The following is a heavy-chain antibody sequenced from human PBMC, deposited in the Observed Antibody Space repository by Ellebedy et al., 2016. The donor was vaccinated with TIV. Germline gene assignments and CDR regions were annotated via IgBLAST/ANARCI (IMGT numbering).Heavy chain of an antibody. Sequence: SETLSLTCTVSGGSISNYYWSWIRQPAGKGLEWVGRIYTSGSTYYSPSLKSRVTISVDSTKNQYSLSLSSVTAADTAVYYCARHPTTVINDWGRGNLVTVSS. J-gene: IGHJ4*02. CDR2: IYTSGST. V-gene: IGHV4-4*07. CDR3: ARHPTTVIND. CDR1: GGSISNYY. D-gene: IGHD4-17*01.